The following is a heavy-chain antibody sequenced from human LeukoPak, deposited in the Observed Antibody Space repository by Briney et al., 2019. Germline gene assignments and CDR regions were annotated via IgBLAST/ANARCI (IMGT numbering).Heavy chain of an antibody. J-gene: IGHJ3*02. CDR3: ARAGGGLQLLSAFDI. V-gene: IGHV4-59*12. D-gene: IGHD5-24*01. CDR2: IFYNGNT. Sequence: SETLSLTCTVSGGSISSYYWNWFGRPPGKGLKGLGNIFYNGNTNYSPSLGSRLTISVDRSKNQFSLKLSSVTAADTAVYYCARAGGGLQLLSAFDIWGQGTMVTVSS. CDR1: GGSISSYY.